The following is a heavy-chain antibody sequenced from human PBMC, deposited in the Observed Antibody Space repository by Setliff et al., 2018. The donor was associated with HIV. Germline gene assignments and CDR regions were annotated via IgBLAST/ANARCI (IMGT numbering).Heavy chain of an antibody. Sequence: PSETLSLTCAVYGGSFSGYYWSWIRQPPGKGLEWIGYIYHSGITSYNPSLKSRVTMSMDMSKNLFSLNLSSVTAADSAVYYCARIAWKQGAVGSFCDYWGQGGLVTVSS. V-gene: IGHV4-59*01. D-gene: IGHD3-10*01. CDR1: GGSFSGYY. J-gene: IGHJ4*02. CDR2: IYHSGIT. CDR3: ARIAWKQGAVGSFCDY.